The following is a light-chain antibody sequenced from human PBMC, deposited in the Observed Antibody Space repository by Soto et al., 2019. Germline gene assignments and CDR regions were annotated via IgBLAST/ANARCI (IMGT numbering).Light chain of an antibody. CDR2: DAS. J-gene: IGKJ5*01. CDR3: QQRST. V-gene: IGKV3D-11*02. Sequence: EIVLTQSPATLSLSPGERATLFCRASQSVSSYLAWYQQKPGQAPRLLIYDASNRATGIPARFSGSGPGTDFTLTISSLEPEDFAVYYCQQRSTFGQGTRLEI. CDR1: QSVSSY.